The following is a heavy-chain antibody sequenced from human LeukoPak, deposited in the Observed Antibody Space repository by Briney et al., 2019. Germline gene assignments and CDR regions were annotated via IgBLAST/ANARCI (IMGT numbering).Heavy chain of an antibody. CDR2: ISGSGGST. J-gene: IGHJ6*02. Sequence: GGSLRLSCAASGFTFSSYAMSWVRQAPGKGLEWVSAISGSGGSTYYADSVKGRFTISRDNSKNTLYLQMNSLRAEDTAVYYCIRLTGYYYYGMGVWGQGTTVTVSS. V-gene: IGHV3-23*01. D-gene: IGHD3-9*01. CDR1: GFTFSSYA. CDR3: IRLTGYYYYGMGV.